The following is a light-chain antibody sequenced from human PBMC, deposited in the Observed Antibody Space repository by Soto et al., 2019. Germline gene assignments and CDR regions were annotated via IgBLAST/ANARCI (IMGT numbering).Light chain of an antibody. V-gene: IGKV1-9*01. CDR3: QQFNSHPFT. CDR1: QGISNY. J-gene: IGKJ4*01. CDR2: SAS. Sequence: DIQLTQSPSFLSASVRDRVTITCRASQGISNYLAWYQQKPGTAPKLLIYSASTLQSGVPSRFSGSGSGTEFTLTISSLQPEDFATYHCQQFNSHPFTFGGGTKVEIK.